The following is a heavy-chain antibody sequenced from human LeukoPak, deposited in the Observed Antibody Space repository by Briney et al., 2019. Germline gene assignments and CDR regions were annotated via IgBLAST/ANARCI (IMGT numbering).Heavy chain of an antibody. Sequence: SGGSLRLSCAVSGFTVSSNYMSWARQAPGKGLEWVSVIYSDGSTYYADSVKGRFTISRDNSKNTLYLQMNSLRAEDTAVYYCTSLGGCSSTSCQNNFDYWGQGTLVTVSS. D-gene: IGHD2-2*01. CDR2: IYSDGST. J-gene: IGHJ4*02. CDR3: TSLGGCSSTSCQNNFDY. V-gene: IGHV3-66*01. CDR1: GFTVSSNY.